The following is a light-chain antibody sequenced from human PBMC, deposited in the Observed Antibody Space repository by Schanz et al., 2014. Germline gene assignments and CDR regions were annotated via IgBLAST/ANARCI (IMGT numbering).Light chain of an antibody. CDR2: DAS. Sequence: ETVLTQSPGTLSLSPGERATLSCRASQSVTSTYLAWYQQKPGQAPRLLIYDASDRATGIPDRFSGSGSGTDFTLTISSVEPEDFAVYYCQQRSNWPPYTFGQGTKLEIK. CDR1: QSVTSTY. J-gene: IGKJ2*01. V-gene: IGKV3D-20*02. CDR3: QQRSNWPPYT.